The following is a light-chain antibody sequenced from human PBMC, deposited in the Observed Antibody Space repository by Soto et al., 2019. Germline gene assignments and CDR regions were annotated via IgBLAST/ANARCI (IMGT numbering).Light chain of an antibody. J-gene: IGKJ4*01. CDR1: QSVSSY. Sequence: EIVLTQFPATLSLSPGDGATLSCRASQSVSSYLAWYQQKRGQAPRLLIYDSSNRAPGIPARFSGSGSGTDFSRIISSLEPEDLAVYYCQQRSVWPLTFGGGTKVEIK. V-gene: IGKV3-11*01. CDR3: QQRSVWPLT. CDR2: DSS.